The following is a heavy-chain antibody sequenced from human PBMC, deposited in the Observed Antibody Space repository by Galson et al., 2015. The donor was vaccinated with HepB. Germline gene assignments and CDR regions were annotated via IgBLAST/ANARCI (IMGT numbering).Heavy chain of an antibody. J-gene: IGHJ5*02. Sequence: SLRLSCAASGFTFSSYSMRWVRQAPGKGLEWVAIIAHDGSEKYYADSVKGRFTISRDNAKNTLYLQMNSLRAEDTAVYYCARDGENMGYNVWFDHWGQGTLVTVSS. CDR2: IAHDGSEK. CDR1: GFTFSSYS. V-gene: IGHV3-30*04. CDR3: ARDGENMGYNVWFDH. D-gene: IGHD1-14*01.